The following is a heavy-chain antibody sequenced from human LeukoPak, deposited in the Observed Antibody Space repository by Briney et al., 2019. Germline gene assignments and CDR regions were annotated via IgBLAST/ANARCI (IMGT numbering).Heavy chain of an antibody. CDR2: ISYDGSNK. J-gene: IGHJ2*01. D-gene: IGHD2-21*01. CDR1: GFTFSSYA. V-gene: IGHV3-30-3*01. CDR3: ARAYYYFDL. Sequence: PGGSLRLSCAASGFTFSSYAMHWVRQAPGKGLEWVAVISYDGSNKYYADSVKGRFTISRDNSKNTLYLQMNSLRTEDTAVYYCARAYYYFDLWGRGTLVTVSS.